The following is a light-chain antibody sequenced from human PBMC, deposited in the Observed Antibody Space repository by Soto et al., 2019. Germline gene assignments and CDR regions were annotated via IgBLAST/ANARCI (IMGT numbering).Light chain of an antibody. V-gene: IGLV6-57*01. Sequence: NFMLTQPHSVSESPGKTVTISCTRSSGSIASNSVQWYRQRPGSSPTTVIYEDNQRPSGVPDRFSGSIDRSSNSASLTISGLQTEDEADYYCQSFDSDSQVFGGGTKLTVL. CDR3: QSFDSDSQV. CDR2: EDN. CDR1: SGSIASNS. J-gene: IGLJ3*02.